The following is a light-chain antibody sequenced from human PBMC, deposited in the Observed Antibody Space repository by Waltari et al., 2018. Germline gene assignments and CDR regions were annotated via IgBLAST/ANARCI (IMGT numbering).Light chain of an antibody. V-gene: IGKV1-5*01. J-gene: IGKJ1*01. CDR2: DAY. Sequence: DIQMTQSPSTLSASVGDRVTLTCRASQSSSSWLAWYQQRPGKAPKLRIYDAYSLKSGVPSRFSGSGFGTEFTLTISSLQPDDFATYYCQQYNSSSGTFGQGTEVEIK. CDR1: QSSSSW. CDR3: QQYNSSSGT.